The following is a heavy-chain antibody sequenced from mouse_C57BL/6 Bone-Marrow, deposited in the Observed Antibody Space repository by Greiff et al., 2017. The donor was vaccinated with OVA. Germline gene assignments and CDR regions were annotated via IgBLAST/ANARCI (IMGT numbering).Heavy chain of an antibody. CDR1: GYTFTSYW. Sequence: QVQLQQPGAELVMPGASVKLSCKASGYTFTSYWMNWVKQRPGQGLEWIGELDPSDSYTNYNQKFKGKSTLTVDKSSSTATMQLSSMTSEDSAVYYCARGDFDVWGTGTTVTVSS. CDR2: LDPSDSYT. V-gene: IGHV1-69*01. J-gene: IGHJ1*03. CDR3: ARGDFDV.